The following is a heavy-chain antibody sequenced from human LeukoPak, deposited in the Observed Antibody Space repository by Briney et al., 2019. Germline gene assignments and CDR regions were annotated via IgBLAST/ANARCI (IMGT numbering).Heavy chain of an antibody. J-gene: IGHJ4*02. D-gene: IGHD3-10*01. Sequence: GGSLRLSCAASGFTFSSYAMSWVRQAPGKGLEWVSAIGGSGGSTYYADSVKGRFTISRDNSKNTLYLQMNSLRAEDTAVYYCAKDILLWFGNDYWGQGTLVTVSS. CDR3: AKDILLWFGNDY. CDR1: GFTFSSYA. CDR2: IGGSGGST. V-gene: IGHV3-23*01.